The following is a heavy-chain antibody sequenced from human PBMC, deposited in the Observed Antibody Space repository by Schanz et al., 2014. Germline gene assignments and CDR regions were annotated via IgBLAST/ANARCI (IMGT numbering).Heavy chain of an antibody. V-gene: IGHV3-23*04. D-gene: IGHD6-25*01. CDR2: ISDSGDTA. CDR1: GFTFSPYW. Sequence: EVQLVESGGGLVQPGGSLRLSCGSSGFTFSPYWMHWVRQAPGKGLVWVSLISDSGDTAYYADSVKGRFTISRDNSKNPLYLQMNSLRAEDTAVYYCAKVRYSSGWRGDYFDEGGRGTLVTVAS. CDR3: AKVRYSSGWRGDYFDE. J-gene: IGHJ4*02.